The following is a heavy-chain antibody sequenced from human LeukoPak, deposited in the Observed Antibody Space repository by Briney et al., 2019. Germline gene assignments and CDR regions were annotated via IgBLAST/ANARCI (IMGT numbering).Heavy chain of an antibody. D-gene: IGHD6-19*01. J-gene: IGHJ4*02. CDR1: GFTFSSYA. V-gene: IGHV3-23*01. CDR3: AKHAQQWLVQDYFDY. Sequence: GGSLRLSCAASGFTFSSYAMSWVRQAPGKGLEWVSAISGSGGSTYYADSVKGRFTISRDNSKNTLYLQMNRLRAEGTAVYYCAKHAQQWLVQDYFDYWGQGTLVTVSS. CDR2: ISGSGGST.